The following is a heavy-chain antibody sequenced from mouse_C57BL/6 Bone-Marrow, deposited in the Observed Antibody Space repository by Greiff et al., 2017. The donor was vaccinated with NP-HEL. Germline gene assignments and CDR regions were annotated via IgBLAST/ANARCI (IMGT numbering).Heavy chain of an antibody. CDR2: ISSGSSTI. V-gene: IGHV5-17*01. D-gene: IGHD1-1*01. Sequence: EVKLVESGGGLVKPGGSLKLSCAASGFTFSDYGMHWVRQAPEKGLEWVGYISSGSSTIYYAETLKGRFTISRDNATSTPFLQMTSLRSEDTAMYYCARNYCGRSTWFAYWGQGTLVTVSA. CDR1: GFTFSDYG. J-gene: IGHJ3*01. CDR3: ARNYCGRSTWFAY.